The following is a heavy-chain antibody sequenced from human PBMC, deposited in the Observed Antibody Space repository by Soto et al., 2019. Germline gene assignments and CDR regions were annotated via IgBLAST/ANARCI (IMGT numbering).Heavy chain of an antibody. Sequence: PGGSLRLSCAASGFTFSTFALHWVRQAPGKGLEWVAVVSYDGSNKYYADSVKGRFTISRDSSNNTLYLQMNSLRAEDTAVYYCARAFVPYDILTGYSAWGQGTLVTVSS. CDR2: VSYDGSNK. D-gene: IGHD3-9*01. CDR1: GFTFSTFA. V-gene: IGHV3-30-3*01. J-gene: IGHJ5*02. CDR3: ARAFVPYDILTGYSA.